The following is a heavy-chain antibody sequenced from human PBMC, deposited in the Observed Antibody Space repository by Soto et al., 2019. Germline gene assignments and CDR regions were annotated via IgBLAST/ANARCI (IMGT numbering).Heavy chain of an antibody. D-gene: IGHD1-1*01. CDR3: ARHGGPSRTGTGFGY. CDR1: GASISSSSYL. V-gene: IGHV4-39*01. CDR2: IYYSGST. Sequence: SETLSLTCTVSGASISSSSYLWGWLRQPPGKGLEWIGSIYYSGSTYYNPSLNSRATISLDTSKNQFSLKLSSVTAADTAVYYCARHGGPSRTGTGFGYWGQGTQVTVSS. J-gene: IGHJ4*02.